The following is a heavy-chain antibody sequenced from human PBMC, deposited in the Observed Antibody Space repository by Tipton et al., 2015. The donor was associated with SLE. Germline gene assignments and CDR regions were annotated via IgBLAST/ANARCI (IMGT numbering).Heavy chain of an antibody. CDR3: ARIGLGVRYFDY. V-gene: IGHV4-31*03. CDR1: GGSISSGGYY. J-gene: IGHJ4*02. Sequence: TLSLTCTVSGGSISSGGYYWSWIRQPPGKGLEWIGEINHSGSTNYNPSLKSRVTISVDTSKNQFSLQLNSVTPEDTAVYYCARIGLGVRYFDYWGQGTLVTVSS. CDR2: INHSGST. D-gene: IGHD3-10*01.